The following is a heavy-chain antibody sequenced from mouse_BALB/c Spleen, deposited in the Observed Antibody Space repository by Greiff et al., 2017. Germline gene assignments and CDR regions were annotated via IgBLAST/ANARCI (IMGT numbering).Heavy chain of an antibody. Sequence: VQLVESGPGLVAPSQSLSITCTVSGFSLTSYGVHWVRQPPGKGLEWLGVIWAGGSTNYNSALMSRLSISKDNSKSQVFLKMNSLQTDDTAMYYCARVSTMITRAMDYWGQGTSVTVSS. J-gene: IGHJ4*01. V-gene: IGHV2-9*02. CDR2: IWAGGST. CDR3: ARVSTMITRAMDY. CDR1: GFSLTSYG. D-gene: IGHD2-4*01.